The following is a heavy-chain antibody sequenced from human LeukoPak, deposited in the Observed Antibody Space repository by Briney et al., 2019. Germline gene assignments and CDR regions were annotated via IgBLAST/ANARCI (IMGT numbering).Heavy chain of an antibody. CDR3: TRSLPIVGAPYYFDY. CDR1: GFTFSGSA. D-gene: IGHD1-26*01. V-gene: IGHV3-73*01. Sequence: GGSLRLSCAASGFTFSGSAMHWVRQASGKGLEWVGRIRSKANSYATAYASSVKGRFPISRDDSKNTAYLQMNSLKTEDTAVYYCTRSLPIVGAPYYFDYWGQGTLVTVSS. J-gene: IGHJ4*02. CDR2: IRSKANSYAT.